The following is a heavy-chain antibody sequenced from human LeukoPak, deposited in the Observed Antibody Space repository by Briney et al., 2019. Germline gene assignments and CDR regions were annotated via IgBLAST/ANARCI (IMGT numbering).Heavy chain of an antibody. Sequence: ASVKVSCKASGYTFTGYYMPWVRQAPGQGLEWMGWINPNSGGTNYAQKFQGRVTMTRDTSISTAYMELSRLRSDDTAVYYCARDARNIVVVPAAMHRYYYYGMDVWGQGTTVTASS. CDR1: GYTFTGYY. CDR2: INPNSGGT. V-gene: IGHV1-2*02. CDR3: ARDARNIVVVPAAMHRYYYYGMDV. D-gene: IGHD2-2*01. J-gene: IGHJ6*02.